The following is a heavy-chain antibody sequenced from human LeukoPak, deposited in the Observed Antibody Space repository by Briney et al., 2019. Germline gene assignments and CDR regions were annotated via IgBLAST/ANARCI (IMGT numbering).Heavy chain of an antibody. Sequence: PGGSLRLSCAASGFTFSNAWMSWVRQAPGKGLEWVGRIKSKTDGGTTDYAAPVKGRFTISRDDSKNTLYLQMNSLKTEDTAVYYCTTRGMRNSAEYFQHWGQGTLVTVSS. D-gene: IGHD1-14*01. CDR3: TTRGMRNSAEYFQH. V-gene: IGHV3-15*01. CDR2: IKSKTDGGTT. CDR1: GFTFSNAW. J-gene: IGHJ1*01.